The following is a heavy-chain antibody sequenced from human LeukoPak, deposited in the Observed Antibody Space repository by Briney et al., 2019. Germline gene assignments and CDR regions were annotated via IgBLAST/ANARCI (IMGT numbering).Heavy chain of an antibody. CDR3: AGSSGWYNGYFDY. D-gene: IGHD6-19*01. CDR2: INPNSGGT. CDR1: GGTFSSYV. J-gene: IGHJ4*02. V-gene: IGHV1-2*04. Sequence: ASVKVSCKASGGTFSSYVISWVRQAPGQGLEWMGWINPNSGGTNYAQKFQGWVTMTRDTSISTAYMELSRLRSEDTAVYYCAGSSGWYNGYFDYWGQGTLVTVSS.